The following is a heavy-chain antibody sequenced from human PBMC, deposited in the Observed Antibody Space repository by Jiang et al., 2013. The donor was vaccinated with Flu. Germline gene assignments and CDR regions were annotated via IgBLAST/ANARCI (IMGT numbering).Heavy chain of an antibody. CDR1: GGSFSGYY. Sequence: LLKPSETLSLTCAVYGGSFSGYYWSWIRQPPGKGLEWIGEINHSGSTNYNPSLKSRVTISVDTSKNQFSLKLSSVTAADTAVYYCARGLRRDDFWSGYSDYWGQGTLVTVSS. CDR2: INHSGST. J-gene: IGHJ4*02. V-gene: IGHV4-34*01. D-gene: IGHD3-3*01. CDR3: ARGLRRDDFWSGYSDY.